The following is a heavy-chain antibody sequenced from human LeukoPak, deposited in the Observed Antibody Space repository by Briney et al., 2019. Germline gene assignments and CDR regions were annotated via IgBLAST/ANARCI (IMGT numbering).Heavy chain of an antibody. Sequence: PSETLSLTCTVFGGPITGYYWSWIRQPPGKGLEWIGYIYYSGSTNYNPSLKSRVTISVDTSKNQFSLKLSSVTAADTAVYYCARAFLAAVAGLNYFDYWGQGTLVTVSS. CDR3: ARAFLAAVAGLNYFDY. D-gene: IGHD6-19*01. CDR2: IYYSGST. CDR1: GGPITGYY. V-gene: IGHV4-59*01. J-gene: IGHJ4*02.